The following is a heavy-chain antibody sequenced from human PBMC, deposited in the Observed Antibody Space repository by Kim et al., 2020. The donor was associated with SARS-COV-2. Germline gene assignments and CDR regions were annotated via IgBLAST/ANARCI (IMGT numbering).Heavy chain of an antibody. CDR1: GYIFTDYY. V-gene: IGHV1-2*02. CDR3: ARRAFGSGWYGNYFDD. J-gene: IGHJ4*02. CDR2: INPNTGGT. D-gene: IGHD6-19*01. Sequence: ASVKVSCKTSGYIFTDYYMHWVRQAPGQGLEWMGWINPNTGGTNYAQKFQGRVTMTRDTSISTVYMELSRLRSDDTAVYYCARRAFGSGWYGNYFDDWGQGTLLTVSS.